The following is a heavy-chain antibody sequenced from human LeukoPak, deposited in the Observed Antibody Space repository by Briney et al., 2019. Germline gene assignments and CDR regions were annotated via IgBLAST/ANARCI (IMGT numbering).Heavy chain of an antibody. CDR3: AREISMTVGGGAFDI. Sequence: TSETLSLTCTVSGGSISSYYWTWIRQPPGKGLEWIGYIYYSGSTNYNPSLKSRVTMSVDTSKNQFSLKLTSVTAADTAVYYCAREISMTVGGGAFDIWGQGTMVTVSS. CDR2: IYYSGST. D-gene: IGHD3-22*01. V-gene: IGHV4-59*01. J-gene: IGHJ3*02. CDR1: GGSISSYY.